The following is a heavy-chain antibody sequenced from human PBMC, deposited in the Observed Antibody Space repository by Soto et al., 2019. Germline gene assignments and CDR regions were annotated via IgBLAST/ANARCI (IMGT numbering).Heavy chain of an antibody. V-gene: IGHV4-34*01. Sequence: SETLSLTCAVYGGSFSGYYWSWIRQPPGKGLEWIGEINHSGSTNYNPSLKSRVTISVDTSKNQFSLKLSSVTAADTAVYYCARSRDVYYYDSSGYLGYWGQGTLVTVSS. D-gene: IGHD3-22*01. J-gene: IGHJ4*02. CDR3: ARSRDVYYYDSSGYLGY. CDR1: GGSFSGYY. CDR2: INHSGST.